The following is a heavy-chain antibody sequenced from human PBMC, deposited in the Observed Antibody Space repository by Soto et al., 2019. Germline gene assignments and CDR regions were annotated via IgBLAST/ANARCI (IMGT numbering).Heavy chain of an antibody. Sequence: GGSLRLSCAASGFTFSSYAMSWVRQAPGKGLEWVSAFSGSGGSTYYADSVKGRFTISRDNTKNTLYLQMNSLRAESTAVYYCAKEARIVVVYNWFDPWGQGTLVTVSS. V-gene: IGHV3-23*01. CDR2: FSGSGGST. CDR3: AKEARIVVVYNWFDP. D-gene: IGHD3-22*01. CDR1: GFTFSSYA. J-gene: IGHJ5*02.